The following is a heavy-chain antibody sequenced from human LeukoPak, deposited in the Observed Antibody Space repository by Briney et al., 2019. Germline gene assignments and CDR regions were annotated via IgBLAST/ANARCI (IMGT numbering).Heavy chain of an antibody. J-gene: IGHJ4*02. Sequence: GGSLRLSCAASGFTFSTYYMSWVRQAPGTGLEWVANIKQDGSEKYYVDSVKGRFTISRDNAKNSLYLQMNSLRDEDTAVYYCARELRGGSCYNDYWGQGTLATVSS. D-gene: IGHD2-15*01. V-gene: IGHV3-7*01. CDR3: ARELRGGSCYNDY. CDR1: GFTFSTYY. CDR2: IKQDGSEK.